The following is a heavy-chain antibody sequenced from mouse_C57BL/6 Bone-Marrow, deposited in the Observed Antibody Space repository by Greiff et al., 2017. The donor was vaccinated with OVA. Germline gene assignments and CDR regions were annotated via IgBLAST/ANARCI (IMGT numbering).Heavy chain of an antibody. CDR3: ARDYYYGSSYHWYFDV. CDR1: GFTFSDFY. Sequence: DVMLVESGGGLVQSGRSLRLSCATSGFTFSDFYMEWVRQAPGKGLEWIAASRNKANDYTTEYSASVKGRFIVSRDTSQSILYLQMNALRAEDTAIYYCARDYYYGSSYHWYFDVWGTGTTVTVSS. CDR2: SRNKANDYTT. V-gene: IGHV7-1*01. J-gene: IGHJ1*03. D-gene: IGHD1-1*01.